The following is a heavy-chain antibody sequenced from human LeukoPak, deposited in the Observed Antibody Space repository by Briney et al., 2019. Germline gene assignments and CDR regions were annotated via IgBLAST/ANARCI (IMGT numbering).Heavy chain of an antibody. CDR2: ISSSGSTI. CDR1: GFTFSDYY. V-gene: IGHV3-11*01. J-gene: IGHJ4*02. D-gene: IGHD5-18*01. Sequence: GGSLRLSCAASGFTFSDYYMSWIRQAPGKGLEWVSYISSSGSTIYYADSVKGRFTISRDNAKNSLYLQMNSLRADDTAVYYCAKSIMGTAGLLAFWGQGTLVTVSS. CDR3: AKSIMGTAGLLAF.